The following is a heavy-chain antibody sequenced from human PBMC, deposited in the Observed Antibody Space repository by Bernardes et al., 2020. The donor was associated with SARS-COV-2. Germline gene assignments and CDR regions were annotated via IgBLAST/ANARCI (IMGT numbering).Heavy chain of an antibody. CDR1: GGSISRDH. CDR2: IYYTGTT. J-gene: IGHJ6*02. D-gene: IGHD3-16*02. Sequence: SETLSLTCSVSGGSISRDHWTWIRQFPGGRLEWIGYIYYTGTTNYNPSLKSRLTISMDTPKSQFSLTLTSVTAADTALYYCARGPFWNSYLYGLDVWGQGTTVTVS. CDR3: ARGPFWNSYLYGLDV. V-gene: IGHV4-59*01.